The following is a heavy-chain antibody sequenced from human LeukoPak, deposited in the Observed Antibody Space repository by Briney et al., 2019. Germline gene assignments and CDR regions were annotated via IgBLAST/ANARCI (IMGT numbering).Heavy chain of an antibody. D-gene: IGHD3-10*01. CDR1: GYTLTEFS. J-gene: IGHJ1*01. V-gene: IGHV1-24*01. CDR2: FDPEDGET. CDR3: ATMDLWFGSLSY. Sequence: ASVKVSCKVSGYTLTEFSMHWVRQAPGKGLEWMGGFDPEDGETIYAQKFQGRITMTEDTSTDIAYMELSSLRSEDSAVYYCATMDLWFGSLSYWGQGTLVTVSS.